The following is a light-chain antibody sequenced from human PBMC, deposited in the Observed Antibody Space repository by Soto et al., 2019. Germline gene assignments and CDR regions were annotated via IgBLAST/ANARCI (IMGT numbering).Light chain of an antibody. V-gene: IGLV1-40*01. CDR2: RNS. CDR1: SSNIGAGYD. Sequence: QSVLTQPPSVSGAPGQRVTISCTGSSSNIGAGYDVHWYQQLPGTAPKSLIYRNSNRPSGVSARFSGSKSGTSASLAITGLQAEDEADYYCQSYDSSLSGVVFGGGTQLTVL. J-gene: IGLJ2*01. CDR3: QSYDSSLSGVV.